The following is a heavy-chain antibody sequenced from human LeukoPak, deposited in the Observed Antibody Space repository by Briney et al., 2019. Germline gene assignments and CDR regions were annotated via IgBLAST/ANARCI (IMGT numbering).Heavy chain of an antibody. D-gene: IGHD1-26*01. Sequence: SETLSLTCTVSGGSISSYYWSWIRQPAGKGLEWIGRISTSGSTNYNPSLKSRVNMSVDTSKNQFSLELSSVTAADTAVYYCARGRELGNWFDPWHQGTLVTVSS. J-gene: IGHJ5*02. V-gene: IGHV4-4*07. CDR3: ARGRELGNWFDP. CDR2: ISTSGST. CDR1: GGSISSYY.